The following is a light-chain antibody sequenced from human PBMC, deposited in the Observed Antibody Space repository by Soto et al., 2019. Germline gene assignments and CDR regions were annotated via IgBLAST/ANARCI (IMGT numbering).Light chain of an antibody. CDR3: VAWDDSLSGPV. J-gene: IGLJ3*02. CDR1: SSNIGSNY. Sequence: QSVLTQPPSASGTPGQRVTISCSGSSSNIGSNYVYWYQPLPGTAPKLLIYSNNQRPSGVPDRFSGSKSGTSASLAISGLRSEDEADYYCVAWDDSLSGPVFGGGTKLTVL. CDR2: SNN. V-gene: IGLV1-47*02.